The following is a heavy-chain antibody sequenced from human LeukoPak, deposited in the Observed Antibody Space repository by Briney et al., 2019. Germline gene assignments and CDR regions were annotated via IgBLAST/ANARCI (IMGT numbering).Heavy chain of an antibody. V-gene: IGHV4-59*08. D-gene: IGHD5-18*01. Sequence: SETLSLTCTVSGGSISSYYWSWIRQPPGKGLEWIGYIYYSGSTNYNPSLKSRVTISVGTSKNQFSLKLSSVTAADTAVYYCAKGGYSYGDYYYYGMDVWGQGTTVTVSS. CDR3: AKGGYSYGDYYYYGMDV. CDR2: IYYSGST. J-gene: IGHJ6*02. CDR1: GGSISSYY.